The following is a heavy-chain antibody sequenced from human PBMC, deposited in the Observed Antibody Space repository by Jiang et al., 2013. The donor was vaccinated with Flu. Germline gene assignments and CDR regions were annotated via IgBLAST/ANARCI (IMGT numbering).Heavy chain of an antibody. V-gene: IGHV3-30*18. J-gene: IGHJ5*02. Sequence: GVVQPGRSLRLSCAASGFTFSSYGMHWVRQAPGKGLEWVAVISYDGSNKYYADSVKGRFTISRDNSKNTLYLQMNSLRAEDTAVYYCAKGSWFDPWGQGTLVTVSS. CDR2: ISYDGSNK. CDR1: GFTFSSYG. CDR3: AKGSWFDP.